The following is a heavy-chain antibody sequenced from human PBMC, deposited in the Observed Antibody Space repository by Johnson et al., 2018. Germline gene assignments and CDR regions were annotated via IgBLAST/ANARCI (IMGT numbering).Heavy chain of an antibody. CDR2: VSHSGST. Sequence: QVQLQESGPGLVKXSETLSLTCTVSGGSISSSYWSWIRQPPGKGLEWIGYVSHSGSTHYNPSLESRVTISVDTSKNQFSLRLSSVTAADTAVYYCARHYCDSCGTYFQYWGQGTLVTVSS. D-gene: IGHD3-22*01. CDR3: ARHYCDSCGTYFQY. J-gene: IGHJ1*01. CDR1: GGSISSSY. V-gene: IGHV4-59*01.